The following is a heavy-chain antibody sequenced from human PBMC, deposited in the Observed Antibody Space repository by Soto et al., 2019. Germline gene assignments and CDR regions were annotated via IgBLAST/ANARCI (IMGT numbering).Heavy chain of an antibody. J-gene: IGHJ4*02. V-gene: IGHV3-9*01. Sequence: GGSLRLSCAASGFTFDDYAMHWVRQAPGKGLEWVSGISWNSGSIGYADSVKGRFTISRDNAKNSLYLQMNSLRAEDTALYYCAKDISSGSIAVAGYDFDYWGQGTLVTVSS. CDR1: GFTFDDYA. CDR3: AKDISSGSIAVAGYDFDY. CDR2: ISWNSGSI. D-gene: IGHD6-19*01.